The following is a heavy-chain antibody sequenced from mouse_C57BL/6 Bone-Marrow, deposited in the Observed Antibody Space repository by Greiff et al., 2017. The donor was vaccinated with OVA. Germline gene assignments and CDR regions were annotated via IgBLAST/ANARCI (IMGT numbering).Heavy chain of an antibody. Sequence: VQLQESGAELVRPGASVTLSCKASGYTFTDYEMHWVKQTPVHGLEWIGAIDPETGGTAYNQKFTGKAILTADKSSSTAYMELRSLTSEDSAVYYCTKAVLPGYFDVWGTGTTVTVSS. CDR2: IDPETGGT. V-gene: IGHV1-15*01. J-gene: IGHJ1*03. D-gene: IGHD1-1*01. CDR1: GYTFTDYE. CDR3: TKAVLPGYFDV.